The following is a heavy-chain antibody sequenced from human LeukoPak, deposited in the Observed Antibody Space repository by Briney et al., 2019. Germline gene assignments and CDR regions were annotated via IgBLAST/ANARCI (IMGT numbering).Heavy chain of an antibody. CDR3: ARQDTAMVTDY. CDR1: GGSISSYY. Sequence: SETLSLTCTVSGGSISSYYWSWIRQPPGKGLEWIGYIYHSGSTNYNPSLKSRVTISVDTSKNQFSLKLSSVTAADTAVYYCARQDTAMVTDYWGQGTLVTVSS. J-gene: IGHJ4*02. D-gene: IGHD5-18*01. CDR2: IYHSGST. V-gene: IGHV4-59*08.